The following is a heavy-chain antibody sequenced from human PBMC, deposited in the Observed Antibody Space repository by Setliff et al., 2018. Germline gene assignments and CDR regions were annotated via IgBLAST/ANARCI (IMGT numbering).Heavy chain of an antibody. CDR3: AREGVLGSTWYELIASDF. CDR1: GGTFSNFD. V-gene: IGHV1-69*05. Sequence: SVKVSCKASGGTFSNFDINWVRQAPGQGLEWMGGVIPIFGTTNYAQKFQGRVTIITDESTNTAYMELSSLRSEDTAVYYCAREGVLGSTWYELIASDFWGQGSLVTVS. D-gene: IGHD6-13*01. J-gene: IGHJ4*02. CDR2: VIPIFGTT.